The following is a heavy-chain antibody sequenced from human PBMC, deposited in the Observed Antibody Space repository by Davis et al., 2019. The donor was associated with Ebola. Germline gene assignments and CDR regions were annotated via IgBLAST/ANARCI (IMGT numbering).Heavy chain of an antibody. Sequence: PGGSLRLSCAASGFTFSNYAMTWVRQGPGKGLEWISTIGEPGGNTYYADSVKGRFTVSRDNPKNTLYLHLNSLRVEETAVYYCARAYSTYEPYFYYYGMDVWGLGTTVTVSS. J-gene: IGHJ6*02. CDR3: ARAYSTYEPYFYYYGMDV. D-gene: IGHD4-11*01. CDR1: GFTFSNYA. V-gene: IGHV3-23*01. CDR2: IGEPGGNT.